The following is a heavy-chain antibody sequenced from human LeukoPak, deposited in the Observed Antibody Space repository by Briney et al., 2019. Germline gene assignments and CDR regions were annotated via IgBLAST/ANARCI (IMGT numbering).Heavy chain of an antibody. CDR2: IKSKTDGGTT. CDR1: GFTFSNAW. V-gene: IGHV3-15*01. D-gene: IGHD2-21*02. Sequence: TGGSLRLSCAASGFTFSNAWMSWVRQAPGKGLEWVGRIKSKTDGGTTDYAAPVKGRFTISRDDSKNTLYLQMNSLKTEDTAVYYCTTDFVVVTADPAGYWGQGTLVTVSS. CDR3: TTDFVVVTADPAGY. J-gene: IGHJ4*02.